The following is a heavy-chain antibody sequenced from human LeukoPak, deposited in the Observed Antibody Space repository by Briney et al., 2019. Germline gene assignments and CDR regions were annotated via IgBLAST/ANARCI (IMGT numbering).Heavy chain of an antibody. D-gene: IGHD2-15*01. CDR2: IYYHGNT. Sequence: PSETLSLTCTFSGGTISSSSYYWGWIRQPPGKGLEWIGSIYYHGNTYYNPSLRSRVVISADRSKNQFSLDLTSVTAADTAVYYCARAQCCPGTPDYWGQGTLVTVYS. J-gene: IGHJ4*02. CDR1: GGTISSSSYY. V-gene: IGHV4-39*02. CDR3: ARAQCCPGTPDY.